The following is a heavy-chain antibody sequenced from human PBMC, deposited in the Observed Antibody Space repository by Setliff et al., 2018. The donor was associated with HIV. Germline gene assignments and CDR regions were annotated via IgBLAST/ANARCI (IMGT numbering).Heavy chain of an antibody. J-gene: IGHJ6*02. CDR2: ISGSGDST. Sequence: GGSLRLSCAASGLTFSSYAMSWVRQAPGEGLEWVSSISGSGDSTFYADSLKGRFTISRDNSKNTLYLQMNSLRAEDTAVYYCAKTLPTLYPPHDYYFAMDVWGQGTTVTVSS. CDR1: GLTFSSYA. V-gene: IGHV3-23*01. D-gene: IGHD2-15*01. CDR3: AKTLPTLYPPHDYYFAMDV.